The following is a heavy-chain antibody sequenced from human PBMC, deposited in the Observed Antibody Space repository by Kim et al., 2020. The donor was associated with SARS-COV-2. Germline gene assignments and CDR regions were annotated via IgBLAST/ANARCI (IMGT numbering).Heavy chain of an antibody. CDR2: ISGSGGST. CDR1: GFTFSSYA. D-gene: IGHD3-3*01. CDR3: AKEGGITSVGMVNTYYFDY. Sequence: GGSLRLSCAASGFTFSSYAMSWVRQAPGKGLEWVSAISGSGGSTYYADSVKGRFTISRDNSKNTLYLQMNSLRAEDTAVYYCAKEGGITSVGMVNTYYFDYWGQGTLVTVSS. J-gene: IGHJ4*02. V-gene: IGHV3-23*01.